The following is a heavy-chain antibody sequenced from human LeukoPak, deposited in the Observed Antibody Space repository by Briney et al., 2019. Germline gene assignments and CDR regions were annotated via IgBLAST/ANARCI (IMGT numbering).Heavy chain of an antibody. Sequence: GGSLRLSCAASGFTFSDYYMSWIRQAPGKGLEWVSYISSSSSYTNYADSVKGRFTISRDNAKNSLYLQMNSLRAEDTAVYHCARDGRMTTVTPDYDYWGQGTLVTVSS. V-gene: IGHV3-11*06. D-gene: IGHD4-17*01. CDR1: GFTFSDYY. CDR2: ISSSSSYT. J-gene: IGHJ4*02. CDR3: ARDGRMTTVTPDYDY.